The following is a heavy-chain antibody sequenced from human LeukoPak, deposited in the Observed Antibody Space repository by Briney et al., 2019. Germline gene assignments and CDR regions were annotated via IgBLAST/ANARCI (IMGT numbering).Heavy chain of an antibody. CDR2: ISSSSRTI. D-gene: IGHD3-22*01. Sequence: GGSLRLSCAASGFTLSSYNMNWVRQAPGKGLECVSYISSSSRTIYYADSVKGRFTISRDNAKNSLYLQMNSLRAEDTAVYYCARDATYDSSGYRSDVGAFDIWGQGTMVTVSS. V-gene: IGHV3-48*04. CDR3: ARDATYDSSGYRSDVGAFDI. J-gene: IGHJ3*02. CDR1: GFTLSSYN.